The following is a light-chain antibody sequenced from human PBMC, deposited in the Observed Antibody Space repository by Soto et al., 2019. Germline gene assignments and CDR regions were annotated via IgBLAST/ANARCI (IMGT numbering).Light chain of an antibody. V-gene: IGLV2-14*03. CDR1: TSDVGGYNH. Sequence: QSVLTQPASVSGSPEQSITISCTGTTSDVGGYNHVSWYQQHPDKAPKLIIYDVGNRPSGVSNRFSGSKSGNTASLTISGLQAEDEADYYCSSYSSSSTVVLFGGGTKLTVL. CDR3: SSYSSSSTVVL. J-gene: IGLJ2*01. CDR2: DVG.